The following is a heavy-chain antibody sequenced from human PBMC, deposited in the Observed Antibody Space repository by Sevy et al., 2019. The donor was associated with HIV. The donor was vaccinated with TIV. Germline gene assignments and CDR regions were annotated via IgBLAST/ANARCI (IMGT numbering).Heavy chain of an antibody. J-gene: IGHJ3*01. D-gene: IGHD3-16*01. Sequence: SETLSLTGTVSGGSITTTDYYWSWIRQSPRKGLEWIGYIHYSGRTYYNPSLKSRFTMSVDTSRNQFCVSLNSVTATETTGFYCARGVGGPWVMITFWGVKYAFDFWGQGRTVTVSS. CDR1: GGSITTTDYY. CDR3: ARGVGGPWVMITFWGVKYAFDF. CDR2: IHYSGRT. V-gene: IGHV4-30-4*02.